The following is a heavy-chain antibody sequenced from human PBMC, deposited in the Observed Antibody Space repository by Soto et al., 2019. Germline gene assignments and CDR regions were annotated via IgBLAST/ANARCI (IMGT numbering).Heavy chain of an antibody. V-gene: IGHV4-4*07. CDR1: GDSISSYY. J-gene: IGHJ3*02. CDR3: VRSFFYVNTAYHSTEAFDI. Sequence: PSETLSLTCTVSGDSISSYYWSWIRQPAGKGLEWIGRVFTSGNTNDNPSLQSRVTMSVDTSNNHFSLKLNSVTAADTAVYYCVRSFFYVNTAYHSTEAFDIRGQGTMVTGSS. CDR2: VFTSGNT. D-gene: IGHD3-22*01.